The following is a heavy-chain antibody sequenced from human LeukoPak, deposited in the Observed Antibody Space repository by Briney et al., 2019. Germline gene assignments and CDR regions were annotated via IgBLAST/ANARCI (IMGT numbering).Heavy chain of an antibody. CDR2: IGGSGSGT. CDR1: GFTFSNYA. Sequence: SGGSLRLSCAASGFTFSNYAMTWVRQAPGKGLEWVSAIGGSGSGTYYADSVKGRFTVSRDNSKNTLYLQMNSLRVEDTAVYYCAKDPPRAAWFSADYTNYGDWGQGTLVTVSS. V-gene: IGHV3-23*01. J-gene: IGHJ4*02. CDR3: AKDPPRAAWFSADYTNYGD. D-gene: IGHD4-11*01.